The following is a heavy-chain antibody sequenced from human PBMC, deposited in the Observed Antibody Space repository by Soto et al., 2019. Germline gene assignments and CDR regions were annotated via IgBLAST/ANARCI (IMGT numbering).Heavy chain of an antibody. D-gene: IGHD2-21*02. CDR1: CFTVSMNY. CDR3: ARGRVTAIGRYDAFDI. CDR2: IYSGGST. J-gene: IGHJ3*02. Sequence: RXLSFAASCFTVSMNYMSWVRQAPVNGLEWVSVIYSGGSTCYAYSVKGRFTISRDNSKNTLYLQMNSLRAEDTAVYYCARGRVTAIGRYDAFDIWGQGTMVTVPS. V-gene: IGHV3-53*01.